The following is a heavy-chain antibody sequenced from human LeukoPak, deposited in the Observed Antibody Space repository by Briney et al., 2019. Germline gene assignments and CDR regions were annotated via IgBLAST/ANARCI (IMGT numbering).Heavy chain of an antibody. Sequence: PGGSLRLSCVASGFTFSSYAMSWVRQAPGKGLEWISAISGSGGSTYYADSVKGRFTISRDNSKNTLYLQTNSLRAEDTAVYYCAWVLHDAFDIWGQGTMVTVSS. CDR1: GFTFSSYA. V-gene: IGHV3-23*01. D-gene: IGHD2-15*01. J-gene: IGHJ3*02. CDR2: ISGSGGST. CDR3: AWVLHDAFDI.